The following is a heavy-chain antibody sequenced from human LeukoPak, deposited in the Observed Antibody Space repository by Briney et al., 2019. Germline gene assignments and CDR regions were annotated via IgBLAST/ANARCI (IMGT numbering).Heavy chain of an antibody. CDR2: IDSDGSGT. CDR3: STVEHF. J-gene: IGHJ4*02. D-gene: IGHD1/OR15-1a*01. V-gene: IGHV3-74*01. Sequence: GALRLSCSASGLTLSGYWMHWVRQIPGKGLVWISRIDSDGSGTSYADSVKGRFTISRDDVKNMLYLQMNSLRVEDTGLYYCSTVEHFWGQGTLVTVSS. CDR1: GLTLSGYW.